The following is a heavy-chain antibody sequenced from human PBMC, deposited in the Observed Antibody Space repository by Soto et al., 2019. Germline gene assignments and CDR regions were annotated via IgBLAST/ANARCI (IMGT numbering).Heavy chain of an antibody. V-gene: IGHV3-7*03. Sequence: GRSLRLSCAASGFTFSSYWMSWVRQAPGKGLEWVANIKQDGSEKYYVDSVKGRFTISRDNAKNSLYLQMNSLRAEDTAVYYCAKDLYYYGSGSYSDYWGQGTLVTVSS. D-gene: IGHD3-10*01. CDR1: GFTFSSYW. CDR3: AKDLYYYGSGSYSDY. CDR2: IKQDGSEK. J-gene: IGHJ4*02.